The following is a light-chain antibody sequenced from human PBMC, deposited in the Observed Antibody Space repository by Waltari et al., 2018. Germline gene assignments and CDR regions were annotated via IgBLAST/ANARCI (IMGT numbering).Light chain of an antibody. CDR1: SLRRYY. CDR2: GQD. CDR3: LSRDTTSTRV. V-gene: IGLV3-19*01. Sequence: SSELTQDPAVSVALGQTVSITCKGDSLRRYYASWYQQRPGQAPILILYGQDNRPSGIPDRISGSTSGNTASLTITGAQAEDEADYYCLSRDTTSTRVFGGGTRLTV. J-gene: IGLJ3*02.